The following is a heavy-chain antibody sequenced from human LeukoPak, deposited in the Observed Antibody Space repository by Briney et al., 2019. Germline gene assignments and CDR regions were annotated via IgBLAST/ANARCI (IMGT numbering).Heavy chain of an antibody. V-gene: IGHV1-2*02. CDR3: ERDRRYSSSWYPLGYYFYIDV. CDR1: GYTFTSYY. CDR2: INPNSGHT. D-gene: IGHD6-13*01. Sequence: ASVKVSCKVSGYTFTSYYMHWVRQPPGQGLEWMGWINPNSGHTNYAQVFAGRVTVTRDTSIRTAYMEMSRQMSDDTAVYYCERDRRYSSSWYPLGYYFYIDVWGKGTTVTISS. J-gene: IGHJ6*03.